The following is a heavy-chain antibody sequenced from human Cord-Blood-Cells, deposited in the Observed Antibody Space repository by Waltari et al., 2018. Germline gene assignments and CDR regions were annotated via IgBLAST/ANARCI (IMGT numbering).Heavy chain of an antibody. Sequence: QVQLVESGGGVVQPGRSLRLSCAASGFTFSSYGMHWVRQAPGKGLERVAVISYDGSNKYYADSVKGRFTISRDNSKNTLYLQMNSLRAEDTAVYYCAKDGRLGAFDIWGQGTMVTVSS. D-gene: IGHD1-1*01. CDR1: GFTFSSYG. V-gene: IGHV3-30*18. CDR2: ISYDGSNK. CDR3: AKDGRLGAFDI. J-gene: IGHJ3*02.